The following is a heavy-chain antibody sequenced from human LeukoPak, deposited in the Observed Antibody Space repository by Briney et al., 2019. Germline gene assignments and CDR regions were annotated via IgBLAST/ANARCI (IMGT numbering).Heavy chain of an antibody. J-gene: IGHJ4*02. CDR2: VYYPGST. Sequence: KPSETLSLTCTVSGDSISSSSYYWGWIRQPPGQGLEWIGSVYYPGSTYYNPSLKSRVILSLDKSANQFSLNLSSVTAADTAVYYCARFSPRAMGNYLDFWGQGTLVTVSS. CDR1: GDSISSSSYY. D-gene: IGHD7-27*01. CDR3: ARFSPRAMGNYLDF. V-gene: IGHV4-39*07.